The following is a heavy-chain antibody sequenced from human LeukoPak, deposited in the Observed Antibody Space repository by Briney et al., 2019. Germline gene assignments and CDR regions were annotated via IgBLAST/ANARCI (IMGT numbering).Heavy chain of an antibody. Sequence: PGGSLRLSCAASGFTFDDYARNWARQAPGKGLEWVSGISWNSGSIGYADSVKGRFTISRDNAKNSLYLQMNSLRAEDTALYYCAKDKGNWVATITPFDYWGQGTLVTVSS. V-gene: IGHV3-9*01. CDR2: ISWNSGSI. CDR3: AKDKGNWVATITPFDY. D-gene: IGHD5-12*01. CDR1: GFTFDDYA. J-gene: IGHJ4*02.